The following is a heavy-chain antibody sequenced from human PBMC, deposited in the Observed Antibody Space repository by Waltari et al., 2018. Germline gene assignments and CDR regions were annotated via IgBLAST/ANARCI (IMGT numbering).Heavy chain of an antibody. CDR3: ARVGDVVWHAMDV. D-gene: IGHD3-10*02. CDR1: GYSFTSYG. CDR2: IAAYNGKT. Sequence: QVQLVQSGAEVKKHGASVKVSCKTSGYSFTSYGITWVRKAPGQGLEWMGWIAAYNGKTEYAQKVQGRVSVTMDIGTSTVYMELRSLRSDDTAVYYCARVGDVVWHAMDVWGQGTTVTVSS. J-gene: IGHJ6*02. V-gene: IGHV1-18*01.